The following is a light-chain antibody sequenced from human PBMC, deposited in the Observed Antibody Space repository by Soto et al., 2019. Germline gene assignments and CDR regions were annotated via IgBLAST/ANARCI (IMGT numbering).Light chain of an antibody. CDR1: SSDVGAYNY. Sequence: QSVLTQPPSASGSPGQSVTISCTGTSSDVGAYNYVSWYQQLPGKAPKLIIYEVSKRPSGVPDRFSGSKSGNTASLTVSVLQAEDEADYYCTSYAGTYSFFYVFGAGTKVTVL. CDR2: EVS. V-gene: IGLV2-8*01. CDR3: TSYAGTYSFFYV. J-gene: IGLJ1*01.